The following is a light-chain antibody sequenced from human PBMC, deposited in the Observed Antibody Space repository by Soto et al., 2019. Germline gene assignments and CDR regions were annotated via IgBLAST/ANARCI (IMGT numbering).Light chain of an antibody. V-gene: IGLV2-14*03. CDR2: DVT. J-gene: IGLJ2*01. CDR1: SSDVGAFNY. Sequence: QSVLTQPASVSGSPGQSITISCTGTSSDVGAFNYVSWYQQHPDKAPKLIIYDVTYRPSGISNRLSGSKSGNTASLTISGLQAEDEALYFCSSYTSGSTLVFGGGTKVTVL. CDR3: SSYTSGSTLV.